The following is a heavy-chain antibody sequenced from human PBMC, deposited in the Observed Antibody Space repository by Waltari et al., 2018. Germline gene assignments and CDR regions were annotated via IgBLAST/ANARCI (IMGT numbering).Heavy chain of an antibody. CDR2: INPNSGGT. D-gene: IGHD1-26*01. CDR3: ARRMVGATGWTTAEYFQH. Sequence: QVQLVQSGAEVKKPGASVKVSCKASGYTFTGYYMHWVRQAPGQGLEWMGRINPNSGGTNYAQKFQGRVTMTRDTSISTAYMELSRLRSDDTAVYYCARRMVGATGWTTAEYFQHWGQGTLVTVSS. V-gene: IGHV1-2*06. CDR1: GYTFTGYY. J-gene: IGHJ1*01.